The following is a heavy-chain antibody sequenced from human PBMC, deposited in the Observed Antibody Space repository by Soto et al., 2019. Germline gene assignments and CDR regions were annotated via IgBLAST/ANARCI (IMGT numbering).Heavy chain of an antibody. CDR2: TYYRSKWYN. J-gene: IGHJ6*02. V-gene: IGHV6-1*01. D-gene: IGHD7-27*01. CDR3: ARGVDAPKWGNDYGMDV. Sequence: RSQPLSLTGAISGDSVSSNNASCNCSRQSPSRGLEWLGRTYYRSKWYNDYAVSVKSRITINPDTSKNQFSLQLNSVTPEDTAVYYCARGVDAPKWGNDYGMDVWGQGTTVTVSS. CDR1: GDSVSSNNAS.